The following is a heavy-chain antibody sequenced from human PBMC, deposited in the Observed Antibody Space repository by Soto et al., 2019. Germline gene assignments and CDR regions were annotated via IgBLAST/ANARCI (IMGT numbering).Heavy chain of an antibody. V-gene: IGHV4-59*01. CDR2: IYYSGST. D-gene: IGHD6-19*01. Sequence: PSETLSLTCTVSGGSISSYYWSWIRQPPGKGLEWIGYIYYSGSTNYNPSLKSRVTISVDTSKNQFSLKLSSATAADTAVYYCARASIAVAGAFDIWGQGTMVTVSS. CDR3: ARASIAVAGAFDI. CDR1: GGSISSYY. J-gene: IGHJ3*02.